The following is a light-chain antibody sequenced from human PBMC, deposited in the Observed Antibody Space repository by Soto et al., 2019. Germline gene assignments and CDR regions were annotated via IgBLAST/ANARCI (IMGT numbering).Light chain of an antibody. CDR2: GAS. CDR1: QSVFNNH. Sequence: EIVLTQSPGTLSLSPGERATLSCRASQSVFNNHIGWYQQKPGQAPRRLIFGASFRATGIPDRFSGSGSGTDFTLTISRLEPEDFAVYYCPQYGSSPTTFGQGTKVEIK. V-gene: IGKV3-20*01. CDR3: PQYGSSPTT. J-gene: IGKJ1*01.